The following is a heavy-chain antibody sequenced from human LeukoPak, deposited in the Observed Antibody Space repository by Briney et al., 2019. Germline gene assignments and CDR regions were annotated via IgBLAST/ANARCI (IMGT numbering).Heavy chain of an antibody. D-gene: IGHD3-22*01. V-gene: IGHV4-34*01. CDR1: GGSFSGYY. CDR3: ARGSQYNYDTSGYYSHDY. J-gene: IGHJ4*02. CDR2: INHSGST. Sequence: SETLSLTCAVYGGSFSGYYWSWIRQSPGKGLEWIGEINHSGSTKYNVSLKSRVTISVDTSKNQFSLKLSSVAAADTAVYYCARGSQYNYDTSGYYSHDYWGQGTLVTVSS.